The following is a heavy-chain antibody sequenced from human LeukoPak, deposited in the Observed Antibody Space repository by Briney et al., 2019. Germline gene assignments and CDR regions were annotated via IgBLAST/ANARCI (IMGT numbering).Heavy chain of an antibody. J-gene: IGHJ6*02. CDR3: ARGPLPLYYYGSGPHYYYYGMDV. V-gene: IGHV4-34*01. CDR1: GGSFSGYY. CDR2: INHSGST. Sequence: SETLSLTCAVYGGSFSGYYWSWIRQPPGKGLGWIGEINHSGSTNYNPSLKSRVTISVDTSKNQFSLKLSSVTAADTAVYYCARGPLPLYYYGSGPHYYYYGMDVWGQGTTVTVSS. D-gene: IGHD3-10*01.